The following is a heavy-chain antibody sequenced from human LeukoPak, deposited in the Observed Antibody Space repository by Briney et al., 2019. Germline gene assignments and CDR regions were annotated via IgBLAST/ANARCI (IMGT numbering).Heavy chain of an antibody. D-gene: IGHD1-26*01. CDR2: IYYSGST. J-gene: IGHJ5*02. CDR3: AREARYSGSYYPNWFDP. CDR1: GGSISSYY. V-gene: IGHV4-59*01. Sequence: SSETLSLTCTVSGGSISSYYWSWIRQPPGKGLEWIGYIYYSGSTNYNPSLKSRVTISVDTSKNQFSLKLSSVTAADTAVYYCAREARYSGSYYPNWFDPWGQGTLVTVSS.